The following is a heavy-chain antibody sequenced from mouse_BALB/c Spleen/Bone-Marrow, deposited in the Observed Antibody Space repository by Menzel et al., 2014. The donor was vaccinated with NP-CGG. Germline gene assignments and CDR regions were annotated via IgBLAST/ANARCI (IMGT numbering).Heavy chain of an antibody. CDR3: TRWGVYDYDGGFAY. Sequence: VQLQQSGTVLARPGASVKMSCKASGYSFISYWMHWVKQRPGQGLEWIGAIYPGNSDASYNQKVKGKAKLTAVTSASTAYMGLISLTNEDSAVYYCTRWGVYDYDGGFAYWGQGTLVTVSA. CDR2: IYPGNSDA. D-gene: IGHD2-4*01. J-gene: IGHJ3*01. V-gene: IGHV1-5*01. CDR1: GYSFISYW.